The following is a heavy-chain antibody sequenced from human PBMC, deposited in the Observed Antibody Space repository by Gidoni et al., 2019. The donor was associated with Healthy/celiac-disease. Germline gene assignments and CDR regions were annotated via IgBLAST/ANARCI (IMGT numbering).Heavy chain of an antibody. D-gene: IGHD1-26*01. CDR3: ARGGGSYFTDY. CDR1: GSTFTSYA. CDR2: INAGNGNT. J-gene: IGHJ4*02. Sequence: QVQLVQSGAEVKKPGASVKVSCKASGSTFTSYAMHWVRQAPGQRLEWMGWINAGNGNTKYSQKFQGRVTITRDTSASTAYMELSSLRSEDTAVYYCARGGGSYFTDYWGQGTLVTVSS. V-gene: IGHV1-3*01.